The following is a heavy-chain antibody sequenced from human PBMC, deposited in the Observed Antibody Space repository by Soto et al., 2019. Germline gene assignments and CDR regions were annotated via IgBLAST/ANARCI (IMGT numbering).Heavy chain of an antibody. CDR2: ISYDGSNK. V-gene: IGHV3-30*18. CDR1: GFTFSSYS. Sequence: QVQLVESGGGVVKPGRSLRLSCAVSGFTFSSYSMHWVRQAPGKGLEWVAAISYDGSNKYYADSVKGRFTISRDNSKNTLYLQMNSLRAEDAAVYYCANCYHPRLWLQCLFYSWGPGTLVTVSS. J-gene: IGHJ4*02. CDR3: ANCYHPRLWLQCLFYS. D-gene: IGHD5-18*01.